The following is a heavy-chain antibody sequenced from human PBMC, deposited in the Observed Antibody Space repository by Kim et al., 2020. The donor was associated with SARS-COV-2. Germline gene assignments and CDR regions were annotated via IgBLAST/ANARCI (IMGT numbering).Heavy chain of an antibody. CDR3: ARGRGWQNYFDY. J-gene: IGHJ4*02. Sequence: RYTPPLESRVTMSADTSKNQFSLKLSSVTAADTAVYYCARGRGWQNYFDYWGQGTLVTVSS. V-gene: IGHV4-4*07. D-gene: IGHD6-19*01.